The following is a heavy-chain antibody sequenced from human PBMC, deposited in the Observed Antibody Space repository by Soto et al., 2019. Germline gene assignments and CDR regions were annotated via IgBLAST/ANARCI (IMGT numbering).Heavy chain of an antibody. CDR3: ARVYGRGDYFDF. CDR1: GTTISSGDHY. Sequence: QVQLQESGPGLVKPSQTLSLTCTVSGTTISSGDHYWSWIRQAPGKGLEWIGYMYYTGKTYYNTSLQSRVTLSVDTSKSQFSRTMTSVTAADTAIYFCARVYGRGDYFDFWGRGTLVSVSS. D-gene: IGHD1-26*01. V-gene: IGHV4-30-4*01. J-gene: IGHJ4*02. CDR2: MYYTGKT.